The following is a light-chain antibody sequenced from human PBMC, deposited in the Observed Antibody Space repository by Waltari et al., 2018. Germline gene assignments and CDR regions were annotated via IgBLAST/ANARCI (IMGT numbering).Light chain of an antibody. V-gene: IGLV2-14*01. Sequence: QSALTQPASVSGSPGQSITISCTGTSRDVGGAKYVSCYQQHPGKAPKLMIYEVSNRPSGVSNRFSGSKSGNTASLTISGLQAEDESDYYCSSSTSTSAGVVFGGGTKLTVL. CDR2: EVS. CDR3: SSSTSTSAGVV. CDR1: SRDVGGAKY. J-gene: IGLJ2*01.